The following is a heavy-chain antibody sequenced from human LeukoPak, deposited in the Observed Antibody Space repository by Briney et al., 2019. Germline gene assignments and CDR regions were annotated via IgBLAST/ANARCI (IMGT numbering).Heavy chain of an antibody. V-gene: IGHV1-18*01. Sequence: SVKVSCKASGYTFTSYGISWVRQAHGPGLEWVGWISAYNGNTNYAQKLQGRVTMTTDTSTSTAYMELRSLRSDDTAVYYCARDNSVRDEAWWFNPWGQGTLVTVSS. J-gene: IGHJ5*02. CDR3: ARDNSVRDEAWWFNP. CDR2: ISAYNGNT. CDR1: GYTFTSYG. D-gene: IGHD5-24*01.